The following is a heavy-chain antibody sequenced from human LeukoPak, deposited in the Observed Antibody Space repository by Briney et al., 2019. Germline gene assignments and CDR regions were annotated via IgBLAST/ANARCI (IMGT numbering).Heavy chain of an antibody. D-gene: IGHD3-3*02. J-gene: IGHJ3*01. CDR1: GFTFSSYG. Sequence: GVSLRLSCPASGFTFSSYGMSWVGQAPGKGLDWVSIITSDGKTYYADSVKGRFTISRDNSKNTLYLQMNSLRAEDTAVYYCAKARIFGVVIFNPDAFDFWGQGTMVTVSS. CDR2: ITSDGKT. CDR3: AKARIFGVVIFNPDAFDF. V-gene: IGHV3-23*01.